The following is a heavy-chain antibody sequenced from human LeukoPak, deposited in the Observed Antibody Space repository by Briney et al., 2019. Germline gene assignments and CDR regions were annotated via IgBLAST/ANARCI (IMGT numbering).Heavy chain of an antibody. CDR3: ARAPVPPLSSGWYPDWFDP. D-gene: IGHD6-19*01. CDR1: GGSISSGSYY. V-gene: IGHV4-61*02. Sequence: SETLSLTCTVSGGSISSGSYYWSWIRQPAGKGLEWIGRSYTSGSTNYNPSLKSRVTISVDTSKNQFSLKLSSVTAADTAVYYCARAPVPPLSSGWYPDWFDPWGQGTLVTVSS. J-gene: IGHJ5*02. CDR2: SYTSGST.